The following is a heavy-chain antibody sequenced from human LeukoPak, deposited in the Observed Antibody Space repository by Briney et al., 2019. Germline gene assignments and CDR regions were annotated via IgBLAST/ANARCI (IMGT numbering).Heavy chain of an antibody. CDR3: ARATYYYGSGDYYYGMDV. CDR2: MNPNSGNT. J-gene: IGHJ6*02. Sequence: ASVKVSCKASGYTFTSYGISWVRQATGQGLEWMGWMNPNSGNTGYAQKFQGRVTMTRNTSISTAYMELSSLRSEDTAVYYCARATYYYGSGDYYYGMDVWGQGTTVTVSS. V-gene: IGHV1-8*02. CDR1: GYTFTSYG. D-gene: IGHD3-10*01.